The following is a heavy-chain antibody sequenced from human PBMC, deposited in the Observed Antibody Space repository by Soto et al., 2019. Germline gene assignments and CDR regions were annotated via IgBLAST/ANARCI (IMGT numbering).Heavy chain of an antibody. Sequence: GGSLRLSCAASGFTFSSYAMSWVRQAPGRGLEWVSGISGSGAATYYADSVQGRFTISRDTSKNTLYLQVNGLRVEDTALYYCARGLGVSYYFDYWGQGTLVTVSS. CDR1: GFTFSSYA. D-gene: IGHD3-16*01. CDR3: ARGLGVSYYFDY. V-gene: IGHV3-23*01. CDR2: ISGSGAAT. J-gene: IGHJ4*02.